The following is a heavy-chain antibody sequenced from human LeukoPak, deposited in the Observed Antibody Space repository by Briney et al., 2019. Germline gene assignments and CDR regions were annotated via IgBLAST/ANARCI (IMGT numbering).Heavy chain of an antibody. CDR1: GFSFNGYW. CDR3: ARGPGDFDASDI. J-gene: IGHJ3*02. CDR2: VKENGNEQ. V-gene: IGHV3-7*01. Sequence: PGGSLRLSCAASGFSFNGYWMSWVRQAPGKGPEWVAHVKENGNEQYYADSVEGRFTISRDNAKRSLFLQMNSLRVEDTAVYYCARGPGDFDASDIWGQGTMVTVSS. D-gene: IGHD1-26*01.